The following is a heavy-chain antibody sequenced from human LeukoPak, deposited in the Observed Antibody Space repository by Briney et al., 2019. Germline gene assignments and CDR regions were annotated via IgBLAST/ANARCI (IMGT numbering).Heavy chain of an antibody. J-gene: IGHJ3*02. D-gene: IGHD2-2*01. CDR2: IIPIFGTA. Sequence: SVKVSCKASGGTFSSYAISWVRQAPGQGLEWMGGIIPIFGTANYAQKFQGRVTITADESTSTAYMELSSLRSEDTAVYYCASNSVPAASSAPFDIWGQGTMVTVSS. CDR3: ASNSVPAASSAPFDI. CDR1: GGTFSSYA. V-gene: IGHV1-69*13.